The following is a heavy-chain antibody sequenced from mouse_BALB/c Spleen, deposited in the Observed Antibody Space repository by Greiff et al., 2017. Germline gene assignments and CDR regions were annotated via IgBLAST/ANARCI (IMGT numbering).Heavy chain of an antibody. CDR2: ISSGSSTI. V-gene: IGHV5-17*02. Sequence: EVQRVESGGGLVQPGGSRKLSCAASGFTFSSFGMHWVRQAPEKGLEWVAYISSGSSTIYYADTVKGRFTISRDNPKNTLFLQMTSLRSEDTAMYYCARSRDYDGYYYAMDYWGQGTSVTVSS. J-gene: IGHJ4*01. D-gene: IGHD2-4*01. CDR1: GFTFSSFG. CDR3: ARSRDYDGYYYAMDY.